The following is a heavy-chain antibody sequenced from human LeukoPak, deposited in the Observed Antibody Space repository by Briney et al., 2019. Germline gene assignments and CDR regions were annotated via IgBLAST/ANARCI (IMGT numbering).Heavy chain of an antibody. Sequence: PGGSLRLSCAASGFTFSSYSMNWVRQAPGKGLEWVSYISSSSSTIYYADSVKGRFTISRDNAKNSLYLQMNSLRAEDTAVYYCARDQPLDHYYYYMDVWGKGTTVTVSS. D-gene: IGHD3-16*02. V-gene: IGHV3-48*04. J-gene: IGHJ6*03. CDR3: ARDQPLDHYYYYMDV. CDR2: ISSSSSTI. CDR1: GFTFSSYS.